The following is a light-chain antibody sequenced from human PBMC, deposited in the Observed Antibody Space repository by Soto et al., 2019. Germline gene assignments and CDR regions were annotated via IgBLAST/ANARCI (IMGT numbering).Light chain of an antibody. Sequence: DIQMTQSPSTLSGSVGDRVTITCRASQTISSWLAWYQQKPGKAPKLLIYKAYTLKSGVQSRFSGSGSGTEFTLTIRSLQPDDFATYYCKQYNSYPWTFGQGTKVDIK. CDR1: QTISSW. V-gene: IGKV1-5*03. CDR2: KAY. CDR3: KQYNSYPWT. J-gene: IGKJ1*01.